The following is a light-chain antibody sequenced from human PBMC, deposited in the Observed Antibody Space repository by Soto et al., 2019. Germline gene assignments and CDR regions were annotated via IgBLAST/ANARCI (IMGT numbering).Light chain of an antibody. J-gene: IGKJ4*01. CDR2: DAS. V-gene: IGKV3-11*01. Sequence: EIVLTQSPATLSLSPGERATLSCRASQSVSSYLAWYQQKPGQAPRLLIDDASNRATGSPARFRGSGSRTDFTPTISSLEQEDLTGYFCPQRSNWLTFGGGTKVEIK. CDR3: PQRSNWLT. CDR1: QSVSSY.